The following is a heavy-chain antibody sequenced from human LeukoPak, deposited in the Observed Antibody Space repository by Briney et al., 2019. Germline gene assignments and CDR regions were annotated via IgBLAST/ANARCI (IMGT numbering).Heavy chain of an antibody. CDR1: GGSISSYY. CDR2: IYYSGST. CDR3: ARHMDYGDYTNWYFDL. Sequence: PETLSPTCTVSGGSISSYYWSWIRQPPGKGRGWIGYIYYSGSTNYNPSLKSRVTISVDTPKNQFSLKLSSVTAADTAVYYCARHMDYGDYTNWYFDLWGRGTLVTVSS. V-gene: IGHV4-59*08. D-gene: IGHD4-17*01. J-gene: IGHJ2*01.